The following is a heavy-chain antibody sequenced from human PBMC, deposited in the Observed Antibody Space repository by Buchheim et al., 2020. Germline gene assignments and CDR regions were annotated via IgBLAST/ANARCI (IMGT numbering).Heavy chain of an antibody. CDR2: LYSNGKT. V-gene: IGHV3-66*01. Sequence: EVQLVESGGGLVQPGGSLRLSCTVSGFTVSSYMNWVRQAPGKGLEWISVLYSNGKTFYKDSVKGRFTISRDSSKNMLYLQMNSLRGDDTAVYYCVGARYWDNGWGALDIWGQGT. CDR1: GFTVSSY. CDR3: VGARYWDNGWGALDI. J-gene: IGHJ3*02. D-gene: IGHD1/OR15-1a*01.